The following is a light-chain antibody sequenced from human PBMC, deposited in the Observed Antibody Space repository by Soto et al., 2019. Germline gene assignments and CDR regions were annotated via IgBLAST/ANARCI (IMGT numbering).Light chain of an antibody. V-gene: IGKV3-20*01. Sequence: EKLMPQSPGTLSVSKGESVTLSCRASQNIHNHMSWFQQKPGQTPRLLIYDTIIRAADVPARFSGSGSGTDFTLTISRLEPEDFAVYYCQQYGSSPSWTFGQGTKVDIK. CDR2: DTI. CDR3: QQYGSSPSWT. J-gene: IGKJ1*01. CDR1: QNIHNH.